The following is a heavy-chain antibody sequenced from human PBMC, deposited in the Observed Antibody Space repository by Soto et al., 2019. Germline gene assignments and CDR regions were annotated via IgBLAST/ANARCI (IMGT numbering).Heavy chain of an antibody. V-gene: IGHV3-7*03. J-gene: IGHJ3*02. CDR2: IKEDGSEK. CDR3: ARFTWIQLWPDAFDI. Sequence: GGALSLSCAASGFTCSSDWMSWVRQARGKGLEWVANIKEDGSEKYYVDSVKGRFTISRDNAKNSLYLQMNSLRAEDTAVYYCARFTWIQLWPDAFDIWGQGTMVTVSS. D-gene: IGHD5-18*01. CDR1: GFTCSSDW.